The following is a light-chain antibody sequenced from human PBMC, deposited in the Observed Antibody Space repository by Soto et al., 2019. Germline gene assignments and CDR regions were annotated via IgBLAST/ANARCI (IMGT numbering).Light chain of an antibody. CDR2: WAS. CDR1: QSVLYSSNNKNY. J-gene: IGKJ2*01. CDR3: QQYYSGYT. Sequence: DIVMTQSPDSLAVSLGERATMNCKSSQSVLYSSNNKNYLAWYQQKPGQPPKLLIYWASSRESGVPDRFSGSGSGTDFTLTISSLQAEDVAVYYCQQYYSGYTFGQGTKLEIK. V-gene: IGKV4-1*01.